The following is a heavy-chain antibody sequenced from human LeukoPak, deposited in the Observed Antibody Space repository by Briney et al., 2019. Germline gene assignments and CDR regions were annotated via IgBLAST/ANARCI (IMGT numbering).Heavy chain of an antibody. J-gene: IGHJ5*02. V-gene: IGHV3-7*04. D-gene: IGHD2-2*01. CDR1: GFTFSSYW. CDR3: ARARTEDIVVVRGFDP. Sequence: PGGSLRLYCAASGFTFSSYWLSWVRQAQGKGLEWLANIKQVGSEKYYVDSVKGRFTISRDNAKNYLYLQMNSLRAEDTAVYYCARARTEDIVVVRGFDPWGQGTLVTVSS. CDR2: IKQVGSEK.